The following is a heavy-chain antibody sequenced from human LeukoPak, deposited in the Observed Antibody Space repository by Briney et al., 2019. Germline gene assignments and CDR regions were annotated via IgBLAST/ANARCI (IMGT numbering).Heavy chain of an antibody. V-gene: IGHV1-69*05. CDR1: GGTFSSYA. CDR3: ARAPTYYGSGRVDYFDY. D-gene: IGHD3-10*01. CDR2: IIPIFGTA. Sequence: ASVKVSCKASGGTFSSYAISWVRQAPGQGLEWMGGIIPIFGTANYAQKFQGRVTMTTDTSTSTAYMELRSLRSDDTAVYYCARAPTYYGSGRVDYFDYWGQGTLVTVSS. J-gene: IGHJ4*02.